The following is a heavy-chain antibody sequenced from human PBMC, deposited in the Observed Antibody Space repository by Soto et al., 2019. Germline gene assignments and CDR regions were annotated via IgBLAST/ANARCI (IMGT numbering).Heavy chain of an antibody. CDR3: ARDRKLDFSLTYAFDI. D-gene: IGHD3-3*01. V-gene: IGHV3-48*01. CDR2: ISSSSSTI. CDR1: GFTFSSYS. J-gene: IGHJ3*02. Sequence: GGSLRLSCAASGFTFSSYSMNWVRQAPGKGLEWVSYISSSSSTIYYADSVKGRFTISRDNAKNSLYLQMNSLRAEDTAVYYCARDRKLDFSLTYAFDIWGQGTMVTVSS.